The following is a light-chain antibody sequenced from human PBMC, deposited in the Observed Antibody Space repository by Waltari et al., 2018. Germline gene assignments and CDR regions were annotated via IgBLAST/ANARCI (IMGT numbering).Light chain of an antibody. J-gene: IGLJ2*01. CDR1: NSHIGSSY. CDR3: AAWDDRLSGQL. V-gene: IGLV1-47*01. CDR2: RDN. Sequence: QSVVTQPPSASGTPGQRVTISCSGSNSHIGSSYVYWYQQLPGKAPKLLIYRDNQRPSGVPDRFSASKSGTTASLAISGLRSEDEAGYYCAAWDDRLSGQLFGGGTNLAVL.